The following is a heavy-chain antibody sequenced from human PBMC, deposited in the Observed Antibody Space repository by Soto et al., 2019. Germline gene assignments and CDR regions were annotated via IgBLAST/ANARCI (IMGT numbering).Heavy chain of an antibody. Sequence: PSKTLSLTCTVSGGSISSYYWSWIRQPAGKGLEWIGRIYTSGSTNYNPSLKSRVTMSVDTSKNQFSLKLSSVTAADTAVYYCAREVTYYGSGSYFDYWGQGTLVTVSS. V-gene: IGHV4-4*07. CDR1: GGSISSYY. J-gene: IGHJ4*02. D-gene: IGHD3-10*01. CDR2: IYTSGST. CDR3: AREVTYYGSGSYFDY.